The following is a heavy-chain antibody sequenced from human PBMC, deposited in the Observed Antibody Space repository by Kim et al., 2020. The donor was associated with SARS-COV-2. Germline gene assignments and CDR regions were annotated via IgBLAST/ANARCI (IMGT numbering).Heavy chain of an antibody. D-gene: IGHD5-18*01. CDR3: ARCWGYSYGYVGWFDP. CDR2: ISSSSSTI. CDR1: GFTFSSYS. V-gene: IGHV3-48*02. J-gene: IGHJ5*02. Sequence: GGSLRLSCAASGFTFSSYSMNWVRQAPGKGLEWVSYISSSSSTIYYADSVKGRFTISRDNAKNSLYLQMNSRRDEDTAVYYCARCWGYSYGYVGWFDPWGQGTLVTVSS.